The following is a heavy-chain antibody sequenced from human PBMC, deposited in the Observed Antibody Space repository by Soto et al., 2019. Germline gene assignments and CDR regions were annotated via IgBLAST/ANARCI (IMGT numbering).Heavy chain of an antibody. J-gene: IGHJ4*02. CDR3: ARLTIDPTQTVEDGNY. Sequence: GSLRLSCAASGFTFSSYGMHWVRQAPGKGLEWVAVIWYDGSNKYYADSVKGRFTISRDNSKNTLYLQMNSLRAEDTAVYYCARLTIDPTQTVEDGNYWGQGTLVTVSS. V-gene: IGHV3-33*01. CDR2: IWYDGSNK. CDR1: GFTFSSYG. D-gene: IGHD3-3*01.